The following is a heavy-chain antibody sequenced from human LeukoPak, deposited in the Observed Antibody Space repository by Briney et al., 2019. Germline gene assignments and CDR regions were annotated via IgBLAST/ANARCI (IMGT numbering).Heavy chain of an antibody. CDR2: ISGSGGST. D-gene: IGHD6-19*01. Sequence: GGSLRLSCAASGFTFSSYAMSWVSQAPGKGLEWVSAISGSGGSTYYADSVKGRFTISRDNSKNTLYLQMNSLRAEDTAVYYCAKPGEYSSGWNFDYWGQGTLVTVSS. V-gene: IGHV3-23*01. CDR1: GFTFSSYA. CDR3: AKPGEYSSGWNFDY. J-gene: IGHJ4*02.